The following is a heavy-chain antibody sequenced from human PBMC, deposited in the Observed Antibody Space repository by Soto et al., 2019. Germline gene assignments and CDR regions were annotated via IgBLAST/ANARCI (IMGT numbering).Heavy chain of an antibody. V-gene: IGHV3-21*01. Sequence: GGSLRLSCAASGFTFSSYSMNWVRQAPGKGLEWVSSISSSRSYIYYADSVKGRFTISRDNAKNSLYLQMNSLRAEDTAWYDCAREWEWAFEVVIVANWFDPWGQGTLVTVSS. CDR1: GFTFSSYS. CDR3: AREWEWAFEVVIVANWFDP. D-gene: IGHD3-16*02. CDR2: ISSSRSYI. J-gene: IGHJ5*02.